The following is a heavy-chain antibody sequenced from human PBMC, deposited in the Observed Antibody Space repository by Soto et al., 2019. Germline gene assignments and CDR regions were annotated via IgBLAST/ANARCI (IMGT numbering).Heavy chain of an antibody. CDR1: GGTFSSYA. J-gene: IGHJ3*02. D-gene: IGHD3-22*01. CDR3: ARDSPITAHQGSSGCDSFDI. Sequence: QVQLVQSGAEVKKPGSSVKVSCKASGGTFSSYAISWVRQAPGQGLEWMGGIIPIFGTANYEQKFHGRVTITADESTSTAYMELSSLRSEDTAVYYCARDSPITAHQGSSGCDSFDIWGQGTMVTVSS. CDR2: IIPIFGTA. V-gene: IGHV1-69*12.